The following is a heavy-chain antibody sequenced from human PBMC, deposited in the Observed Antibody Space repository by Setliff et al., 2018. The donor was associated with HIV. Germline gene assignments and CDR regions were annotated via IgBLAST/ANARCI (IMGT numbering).Heavy chain of an antibody. V-gene: IGHV1-69-2*01. CDR1: GYTFTDYY. J-gene: IGHJ4*02. CDR2: VDPEDGET. CDR3: TTPLDSSGYFGSDYFAY. Sequence: ASVKVSCKASGYTFTDYYIHWVQQAPGKGLEWMGRVDPEDGETTYAEKFQGRITITADTSPDTAYLELSSLRSEDSAFYYCTTPLDSSGYFGSDYFAYWGQGALVTVSS. D-gene: IGHD3-22*01.